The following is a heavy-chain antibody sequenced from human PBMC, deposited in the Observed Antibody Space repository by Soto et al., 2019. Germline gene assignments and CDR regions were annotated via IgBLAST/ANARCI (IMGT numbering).Heavy chain of an antibody. CDR2: IVPLFGTE. CDR3: ARDGSNCTDGICFHHFDY. CDR1: GVTLTRYA. Sequence: ASVKVSCKASGVTLTRYAVSWVRQAPGQGPEWMGRIVPLFGTEKSAQKFQGRIKMTADKSTNTAYLELTSLTSEDTAVYFCARDGSNCTDGICFHHFDYWGQGTLVTVSS. J-gene: IGHJ4*02. D-gene: IGHD2-8*01. V-gene: IGHV1-69*06.